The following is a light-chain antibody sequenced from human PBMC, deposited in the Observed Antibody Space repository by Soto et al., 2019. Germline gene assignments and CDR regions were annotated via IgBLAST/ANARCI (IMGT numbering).Light chain of an antibody. CDR2: GAS. V-gene: IGKV3-15*01. CDR1: QSVSSN. CDR3: QQYNNWPSGT. Sequence: EIVVTQSPANLSVSPWERATLSCRASQSVSSNLAWYQKKPGQAPRLLLYGASTRATGIPARFSGSGSGTEFTLTISSLQSEDFAVYYCQQYNNWPSGTFGQGTKVDI. J-gene: IGKJ1*01.